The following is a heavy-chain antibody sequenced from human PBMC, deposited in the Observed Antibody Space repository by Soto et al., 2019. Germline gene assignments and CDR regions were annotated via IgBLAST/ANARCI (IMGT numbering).Heavy chain of an antibody. CDR1: GGSISSSSYY. V-gene: IGHV4-39*01. D-gene: IGHD2-21*02. Sequence: SETLSLTCTVSGGSISSSSYYWGWIRQPPGKGLEWIGTFYYAGSTNYNPSLKSRVTISVDTSKNQFSLKLSSVTAADTAVYYCARQSMTAIRGPHYFAYWGQGTLVTVSS. CDR2: FYYAGST. CDR3: ARQSMTAIRGPHYFAY. J-gene: IGHJ4*02.